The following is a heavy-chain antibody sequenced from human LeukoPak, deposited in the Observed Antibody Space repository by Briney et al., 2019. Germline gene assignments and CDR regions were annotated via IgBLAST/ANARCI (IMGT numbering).Heavy chain of an antibody. CDR3: ARVKYSGSYPHDY. Sequence: PGRSLRLSCTVSGFTVSINSMNWVRQAPGKGLEWVSSISSSSSYIYYADSVKGRFTISRDNAKNSLYLQMNSLRAEDTAVYYCARVKYSGSYPHDYWGQGTLVTVSS. CDR2: ISSSSSYI. V-gene: IGHV3-21*01. CDR1: GFTVSINS. D-gene: IGHD1-26*01. J-gene: IGHJ4*02.